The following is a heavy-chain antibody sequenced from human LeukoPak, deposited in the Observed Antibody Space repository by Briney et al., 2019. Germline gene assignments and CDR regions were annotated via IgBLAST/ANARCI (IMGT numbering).Heavy chain of an antibody. D-gene: IGHD5-24*01. CDR2: IWYDGSNK. V-gene: IGHV3-33*06. CDR3: AKDNGGYKTIPPYYFDY. Sequence: PGGSQRLSCAASGFTFSSYGMHWVRQAPGKGLEWVAVIWYDGSNKYYADSVKGRFTISRDNSKNTLYLQMNSLRAEDTAVYYCAKDNGGYKTIPPYYFDYWGQGTLVTVSS. CDR1: GFTFSSYG. J-gene: IGHJ4*02.